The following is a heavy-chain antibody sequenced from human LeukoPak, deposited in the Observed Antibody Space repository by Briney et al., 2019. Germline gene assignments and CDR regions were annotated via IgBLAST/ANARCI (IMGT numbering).Heavy chain of an antibody. D-gene: IGHD3-22*01. V-gene: IGHV4-34*01. Sequence: SETLSLTCAVYGGSFSGYYWSWIRQPPGKGLEWIGSIYYSGSTYYNPSLKSRVTISVDTSKNQFSLKLSSVTAADTAVYYCARLSGITMIVVFISDAFDIWGQGTMVTVSS. J-gene: IGHJ3*02. CDR3: ARLSGITMIVVFISDAFDI. CDR1: GGSFSGYY. CDR2: IYYSGST.